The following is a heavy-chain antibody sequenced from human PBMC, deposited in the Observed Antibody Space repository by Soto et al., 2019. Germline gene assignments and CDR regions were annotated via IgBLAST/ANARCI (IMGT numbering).Heavy chain of an antibody. CDR1: GASIGSGDYY. J-gene: IGHJ5*02. V-gene: IGHV4-31*02. Sequence: PSETLSLTCTVSGASIGSGDYYWSWIRQHPGKGLEWIGYIYYSGGTYYNPSLKSRVTISVDTSKNQFSLELSSVTAADTAVYYCAIIYNSTGYSYVNNLFEPWGQGTLVTVA. CDR2: IYYSGGT. D-gene: IGHD3-22*01. CDR3: AIIYNSTGYSYVNNLFEP.